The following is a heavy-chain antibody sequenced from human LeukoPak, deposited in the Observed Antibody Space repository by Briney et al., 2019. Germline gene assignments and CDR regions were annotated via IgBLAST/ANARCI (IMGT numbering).Heavy chain of an antibody. CDR1: GFTFSSYA. CDR3: AKYRSAWSFDY. V-gene: IGHV3-23*01. Sequence: PGGSLRLSCAASGFTFSSYAMTWVRQAPGKGLEWVSAISGNGGSTNYADPVKGRFTISRDNSKNTLYLQVNSLRAEDTAVYYCAKYRSAWSFDYWGQGTLVIVSS. CDR2: ISGNGGST. D-gene: IGHD6-13*01. J-gene: IGHJ4*02.